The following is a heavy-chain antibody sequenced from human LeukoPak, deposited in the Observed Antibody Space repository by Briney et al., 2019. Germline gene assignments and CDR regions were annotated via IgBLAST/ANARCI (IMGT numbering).Heavy chain of an antibody. Sequence: GSLRLSCAASGFTFSSYSMNWVRQAPGKGLEWVSVIYSGGSTYYADSVKGRFTISRDNSKNTLYLQMNSLRAEDTAVYYCARERDGPFDYWGQGTLVTVSS. CDR3: ARERDGPFDY. D-gene: IGHD3/OR15-3a*01. CDR1: GFTFSSYS. CDR2: IYSGGST. J-gene: IGHJ4*02. V-gene: IGHV3-66*01.